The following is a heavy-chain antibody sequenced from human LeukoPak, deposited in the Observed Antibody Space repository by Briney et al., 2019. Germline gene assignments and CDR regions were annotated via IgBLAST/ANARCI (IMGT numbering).Heavy chain of an antibody. CDR3: ARVGSGSYYDPPGY. Sequence: SVKVSCKASGGTFSSYAISWVRQAPGQGLEWMGRIIPILGIANYAQKFQGRVTITADKSTSTAYMELSSLRSEDTAVYYCARVGSGSYYDPPGYWGQGTLVTVSS. CDR1: GGTFSSYA. D-gene: IGHD1-26*01. V-gene: IGHV1-69*04. J-gene: IGHJ4*02. CDR2: IIPILGIA.